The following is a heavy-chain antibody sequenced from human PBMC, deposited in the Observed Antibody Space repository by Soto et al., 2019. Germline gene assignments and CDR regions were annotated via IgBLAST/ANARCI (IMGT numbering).Heavy chain of an antibody. D-gene: IGHD1-26*01. J-gene: IGHJ6*02. V-gene: IGHV1-2*04. Sequence: GASVKVSCKASGYTFTGYYMHWVRQAPGHGLEWMGWINPNSGGTNYAQKFQGWVTMTRDTSISTAYMELSRLRSDDTAVYYCARSGELLRFYYYGMDVWGQGTTVTVSS. CDR1: GYTFTGYY. CDR2: INPNSGGT. CDR3: ARSGELLRFYYYGMDV.